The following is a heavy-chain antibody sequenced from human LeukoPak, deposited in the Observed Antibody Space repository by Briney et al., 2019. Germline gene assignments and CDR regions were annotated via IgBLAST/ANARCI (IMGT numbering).Heavy chain of an antibody. V-gene: IGHV3-30*18. Sequence: PGGSLRLSCAASGFTFSNYGIHWVRQAPGKGLEWVTVISYDGSKKYYADSVKGRFTISRDNSKDTLYLQMNSLRAEDTAVYYCAKDHYGYDFWSGYPYAFDYWGQGTLVTVSS. CDR1: GFTFSNYG. J-gene: IGHJ4*02. CDR3: AKDHYGYDFWSGYPYAFDY. D-gene: IGHD3-3*01. CDR2: ISYDGSKK.